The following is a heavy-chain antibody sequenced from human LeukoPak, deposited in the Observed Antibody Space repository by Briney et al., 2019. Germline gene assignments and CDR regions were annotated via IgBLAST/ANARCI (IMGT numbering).Heavy chain of an antibody. V-gene: IGHV1-69*04. CDR1: GGTFSSYA. D-gene: IGHD3-10*01. CDR2: IFPILGIA. CDR3: ASKTHRTGAYYYGMDV. J-gene: IGHJ6*02. Sequence: SVKVSCKASGGTFSSYAISWVRQAPGQGLEWMGRIFPILGIANYAQKFQGRVTITADKSTSTAYMELSSLRSEDTAVYYCASKTHRTGAYYYGMDVWGQGTTVTVSS.